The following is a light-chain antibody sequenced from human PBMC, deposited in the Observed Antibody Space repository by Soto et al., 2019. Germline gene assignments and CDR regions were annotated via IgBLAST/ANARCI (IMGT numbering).Light chain of an antibody. V-gene: IGKV3-15*01. Sequence: EIVMTQSPATLPVSPGERATLSCRASQSISSKLGWYQQRPGQAPRLLIYGASTRATGIPARFCGSGSGTEFTLTIISLQSEDAAVYYCQQYNSWTTITFGQGTRLEI. CDR3: QQYNSWTTIT. CDR2: GAS. CDR1: QSISSK. J-gene: IGKJ5*01.